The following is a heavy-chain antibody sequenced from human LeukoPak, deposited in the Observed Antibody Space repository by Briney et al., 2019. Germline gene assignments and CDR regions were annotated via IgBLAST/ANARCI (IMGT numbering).Heavy chain of an antibody. J-gene: IGHJ4*02. D-gene: IGHD4/OR15-4a*01. V-gene: IGHV3-53*01. Sequence: PGGSLRLSCAASEFTVSSNYMSWVRQAPGKGLEWVSVIYSGGITYYADSVKGRSSISRDNSKNTLYLQMNSLRAEDTAVYYCARRNALTHGLDYWGQGTLVTVSS. CDR1: EFTVSSNY. CDR2: IYSGGIT. CDR3: ARRNALTHGLDY.